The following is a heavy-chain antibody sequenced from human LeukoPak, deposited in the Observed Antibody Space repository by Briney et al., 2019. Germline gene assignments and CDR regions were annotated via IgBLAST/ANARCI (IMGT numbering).Heavy chain of an antibody. V-gene: IGHV1-8*03. CDR1: GYSFTSFH. Sequence: ASVKVSCKAAGYSFTSFHINWVRQAPGQGPEWMGWMNPNTGNTGFAQKFQGRVTITRNSSISTVYMELNSLTSEDTAVYYCARRGLVAGIYDLVYGFDIWGQGTMVTVSS. CDR2: MNPNTGNT. J-gene: IGHJ3*02. D-gene: IGHD3/OR15-3a*01. CDR3: ARRGLVAGIYDLVYGFDI.